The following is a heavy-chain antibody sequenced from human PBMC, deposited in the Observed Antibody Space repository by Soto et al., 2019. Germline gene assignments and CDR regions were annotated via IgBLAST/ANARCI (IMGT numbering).Heavy chain of an antibody. Sequence: SETLSLTCSVSGGSISGDYYWSWIRQSPEKGLEWIGYIYYSGSSYSNPALQSRLSMSLDTSKNQFSLKLSSVTAADTAVYYCAREGQRITIFGVVILPGGYYGMDVWGQGTTVTVSS. CDR3: AREGQRITIFGVVILPGGYYGMDV. J-gene: IGHJ6*02. CDR2: IYYSGSS. D-gene: IGHD3-3*01. V-gene: IGHV4-30-4*08. CDR1: GGSISGDYY.